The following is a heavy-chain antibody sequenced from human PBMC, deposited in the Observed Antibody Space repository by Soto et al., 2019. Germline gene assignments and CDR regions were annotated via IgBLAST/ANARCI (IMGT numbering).Heavy chain of an antibody. D-gene: IGHD6-19*01. J-gene: IGHJ3*02. CDR2: IVPLLGTT. V-gene: IGHV1-69*08. CDR1: GDSFSSYT. Sequence: QFQRVQSGAEVGKPGSSVKVSCKASGDSFSSYTLSWMRQSPGHGIEWMGRIVPLLGTTNYAQKFQGEGSFTADKYTSTVYMELRMVRSEDKDLYYCARDLSAVAGKQAFDIWGQGTMVIVSS. CDR3: ARDLSAVAGKQAFDI.